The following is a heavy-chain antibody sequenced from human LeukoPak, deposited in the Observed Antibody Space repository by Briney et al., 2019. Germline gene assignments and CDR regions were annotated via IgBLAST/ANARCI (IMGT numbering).Heavy chain of an antibody. Sequence: SVKASCKASGGTFSSYAISWVRQAPGQGLEWMGRIIPILGIANYAQKFQGRVTITADKSTSTAYMELSSLRSEDTAVYYCARSSIAPAAGTIDYWGQGTLVTVSS. V-gene: IGHV1-69*04. J-gene: IGHJ4*02. CDR3: ARSSIAPAAGTIDY. CDR1: GGTFSSYA. CDR2: IIPILGIA. D-gene: IGHD6-13*01.